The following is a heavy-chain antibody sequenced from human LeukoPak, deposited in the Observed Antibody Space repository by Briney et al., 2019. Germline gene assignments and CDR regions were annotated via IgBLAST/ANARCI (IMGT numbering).Heavy chain of an antibody. Sequence: GGSLRLSCAASGFTFSSYEMNWVRQAPGKGLEWVSYISSSGSTIYYADSVKGRFTISRDNAKNSLYLRMNSLRAEDTAVYYCAREGSRGYGNDAFDIWGQGTMVTVSS. D-gene: IGHD6-25*01. J-gene: IGHJ3*02. V-gene: IGHV3-48*03. CDR2: ISSSGSTI. CDR1: GFTFSSYE. CDR3: AREGSRGYGNDAFDI.